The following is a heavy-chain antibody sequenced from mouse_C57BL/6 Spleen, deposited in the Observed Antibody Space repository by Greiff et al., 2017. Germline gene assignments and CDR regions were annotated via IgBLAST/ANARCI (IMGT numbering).Heavy chain of an antibody. CDR3: ALDGDFPY. Sequence: VQLQQSGGGLVKPGGSLKLSCAASGFTFSDYGMHWVRQAPAKGLEWVAYISSGSSTIYYADTVKGRFTISRDNAKNTLFLQMTSLRSEDTAMYYCALDGDFPYWGQGTLVTVSA. CDR2: ISSGSSTI. CDR1: GFTFSDYG. V-gene: IGHV5-17*01. D-gene: IGHD2-13*01. J-gene: IGHJ3*01.